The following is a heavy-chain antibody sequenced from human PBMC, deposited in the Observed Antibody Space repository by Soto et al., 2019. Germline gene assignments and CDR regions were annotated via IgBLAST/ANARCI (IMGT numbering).Heavy chain of an antibody. CDR1: GYTLTELS. D-gene: IGHD3-16*02. CDR3: ATWGDYIWGSYRYAFDI. CDR2: FDPEDGET. J-gene: IGHJ3*02. V-gene: IGHV1-24*01. Sequence: ASVKVSCKVSGYTLTELSMHWVRQAPGKGLEWMGGFDPEDGETIYAQKFQGRVTMTEDTSTDTAYMELSSLRSEDTAVYYCATWGDYIWGSYRYAFDIWGQGTMVTVSS.